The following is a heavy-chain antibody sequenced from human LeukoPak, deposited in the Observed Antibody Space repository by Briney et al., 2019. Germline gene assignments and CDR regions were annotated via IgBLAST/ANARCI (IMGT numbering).Heavy chain of an antibody. V-gene: IGHV4-59*08. J-gene: IGHJ4*02. D-gene: IGHD3-10*01. Sequence: PSETLSLTCTVSGGSISSYHWSWIRQSPGKGLEWIGYIYYTGSTNYNPSLKSRVTMSVDTSKNQFSLRLNSVTAADTAVYYCARRVTFGESFYFDYWGQGTLVTVSS. CDR1: GGSISSYH. CDR3: ARRVTFGESFYFDY. CDR2: IYYTGST.